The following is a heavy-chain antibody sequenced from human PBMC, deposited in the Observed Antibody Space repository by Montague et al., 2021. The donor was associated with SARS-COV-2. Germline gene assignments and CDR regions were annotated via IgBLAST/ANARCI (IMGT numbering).Heavy chain of an antibody. Sequence: CAISGDSVSSNSATWNWVRQSPSRGLEWLGRTYYRSKWHNDYAVXVRGRVTINPDTSKNQFSLQLNSVTPEDTAIYYCTSGREGNYNVMDVWGQGTTVTVSS. CDR2: TYYRSKWHN. CDR1: GDSVSSNSAT. CDR3: TSGREGNYNVMDV. D-gene: IGHD1-1*01. J-gene: IGHJ6*02. V-gene: IGHV6-1*01.